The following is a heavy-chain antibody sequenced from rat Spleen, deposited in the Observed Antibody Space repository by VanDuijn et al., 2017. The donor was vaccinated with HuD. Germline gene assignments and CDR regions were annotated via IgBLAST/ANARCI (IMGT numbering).Heavy chain of an antibody. CDR2: IIYDGSST. D-gene: IGHD4-3*01. CDR1: GFTFSDYA. CDR3: ARDSGLYYFDY. V-gene: IGHV5-17*01. Sequence: EVQLVESGGGLVQPGRSLKLSCAASGFTFSDYAMAWVRQAPKKGLEWVATIIYDGSSTYYRDSVKGRFTISRDNAKSTLYLQMDSLRSEDTATYYCARDSGLYYFDYWGQGVMVTVSS. J-gene: IGHJ2*01.